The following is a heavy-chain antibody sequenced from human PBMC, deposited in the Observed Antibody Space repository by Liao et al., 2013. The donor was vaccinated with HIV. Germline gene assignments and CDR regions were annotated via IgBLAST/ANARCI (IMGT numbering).Heavy chain of an antibody. CDR2: INHYGTA. D-gene: IGHD3-3*01. Sequence: QLQLQESGPGLVKPSETLSLTCTVYGGSFNDHFWTWIRHLPGEGLEWIADINHYGTAKYNPSLKSRVTISVDTSKNQFSLRLKSVTAADTAVYYCAREPYTTWLEWQFPPYYMDVWGKGTTVTVSS. V-gene: IGHV4-34*10. CDR3: AREPYTTWLEWQFPPYYMDV. J-gene: IGHJ6*03. CDR1: GGSFNDHF.